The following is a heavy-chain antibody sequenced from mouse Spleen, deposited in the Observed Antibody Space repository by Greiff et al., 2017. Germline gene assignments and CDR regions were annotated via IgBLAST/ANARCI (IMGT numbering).Heavy chain of an antibody. V-gene: IGHV1-19*01. CDR2: INPYNGGT. CDR1: GYTFTDYY. Sequence: EVQLQESGPVLVKPGASVKMSCKASGYTFTDYYMNWVKQSHGKSLEWIGVINPYNGGTSYNQKFKGKATLTVDKSSSTAYMELNSLTSEDSAVYYCARRGGRYYFDYWGQGTTLTVSS. J-gene: IGHJ2*01. CDR3: ARRGGRYYFDY. D-gene: IGHD1-1*02.